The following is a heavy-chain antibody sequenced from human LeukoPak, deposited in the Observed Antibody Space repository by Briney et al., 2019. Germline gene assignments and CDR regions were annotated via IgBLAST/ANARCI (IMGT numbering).Heavy chain of an antibody. D-gene: IGHD1-14*01. CDR1: GDTVSNKRSA. Sequence: SQTLSLTCAISGDTVSNKRSAWNWIRQSPSGGLEWLGRTYYRSKWYNDYAVSVKSRITINPDTSKNQFSLQLNSVSPEDTAVYYCARVNSWTEEPDTGFDYWGQGTLVTVSS. J-gene: IGHJ4*02. V-gene: IGHV6-1*01. CDR2: TYYRSKWYN. CDR3: ARVNSWTEEPDTGFDY.